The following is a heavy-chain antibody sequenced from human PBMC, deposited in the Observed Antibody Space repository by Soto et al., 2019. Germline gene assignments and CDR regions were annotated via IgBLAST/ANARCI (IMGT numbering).Heavy chain of an antibody. V-gene: IGHV3-53*04. J-gene: IGHJ6*03. CDR3: ARDSSGWYSNYYYMDV. D-gene: IGHD6-19*01. CDR1: GFTVSSNY. CDR2: IYSGGST. Sequence: GSLRLSCAASGFTVSSNYMSWVRQAPGKGLEWVSVIYSGGSTYYADSVKGRFTISRHNSKNTLYLQMNSLRAEDTAVYYCARDSSGWYSNYYYMDVWGKGTTVTVSS.